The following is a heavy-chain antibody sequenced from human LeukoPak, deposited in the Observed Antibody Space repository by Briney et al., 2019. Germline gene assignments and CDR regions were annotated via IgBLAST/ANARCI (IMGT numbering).Heavy chain of an antibody. CDR2: IYYSGST. J-gene: IGHJ4*02. D-gene: IGHD5-12*01. CDR1: GGSISSSSYY. V-gene: IGHV4-39*07. Sequence: SETLSLTCTVSGGSISSSSYYWGWIRQPPGKGLEWIGSIYYSGSTYYNPSLKSRVTISVDTSKNQFSLKLSSVTAADTAVYYCARVGRGGYDFSYWGQGTLVTVSS. CDR3: ARVGRGGYDFSY.